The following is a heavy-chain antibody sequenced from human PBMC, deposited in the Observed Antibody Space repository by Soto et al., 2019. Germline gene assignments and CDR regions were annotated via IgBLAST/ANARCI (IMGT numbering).Heavy chain of an antibody. CDR3: ARDPMKKYYYDSSGYGNFDY. D-gene: IGHD3-22*01. V-gene: IGHV3-7*01. CDR2: IKQDGSEK. Sequence: GGSLRLSCAASGFTFSSYWMSWVRQAPGKGLEWVANIKQDGSEKYYVDSVKGRFTISRDNAKNSLYLQMNSLRAEDTAVYYCARDPMKKYYYDSSGYGNFDYWGQGTPVTVSS. J-gene: IGHJ4*02. CDR1: GFTFSSYW.